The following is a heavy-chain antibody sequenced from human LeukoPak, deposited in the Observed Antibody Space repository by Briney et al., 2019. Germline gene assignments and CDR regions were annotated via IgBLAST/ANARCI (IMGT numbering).Heavy chain of an antibody. CDR1: GFTFSSYA. CDR2: ISYDGSNK. Sequence: GGSLRLSCAASGFTFSSYAMHWVRQAPGKGLEWVAVISYDGSNKYYADSVKGRFTISRDNSKNTLYLQMNSLRAEDTAVYYCAVILWLPRAFDIWGQGTMVTVSS. D-gene: IGHD3-9*01. CDR3: AVILWLPRAFDI. V-gene: IGHV3-30*14. J-gene: IGHJ3*02.